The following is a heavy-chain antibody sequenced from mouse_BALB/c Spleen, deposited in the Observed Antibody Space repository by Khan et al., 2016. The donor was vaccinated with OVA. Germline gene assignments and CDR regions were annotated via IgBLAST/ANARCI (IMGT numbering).Heavy chain of an antibody. J-gene: IGHJ1*01. Sequence: QIQFVQSGPELKKPGETVKISCKASGYTFTNYGMNWVKQAPGKGLKWMGWINTYTGEPTYADDFKGRFAFSLETSASTAYLQINNLKNEDMATYFCARTFTTATSYFDVWGAGTTVTVSS. CDR3: ARTFTTATSYFDV. CDR1: GYTFTNYG. V-gene: IGHV9-1*02. D-gene: IGHD1-2*01. CDR2: INTYTGEP.